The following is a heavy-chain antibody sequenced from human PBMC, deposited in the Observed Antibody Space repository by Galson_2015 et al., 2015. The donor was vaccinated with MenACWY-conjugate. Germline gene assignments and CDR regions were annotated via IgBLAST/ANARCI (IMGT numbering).Heavy chain of an antibody. CDR1: GGSITTRSHY. CDR3: AGEGWGSGYCTPRPCNWFGP. V-gene: IGHV4-39*07. D-gene: IGHD6-19*01. CDR2: ICHGGTT. Sequence: SETLSLTCIVSGGSITTRSHYWGWIRQPPGKGLEWIGSICHGGTTSYNPSLKSRVTISADTSMNQLSLKLSSVAAADTAVYYCAGEGWGSGYCTPRPCNWFGPWGQGALVTVSS. J-gene: IGHJ5*02.